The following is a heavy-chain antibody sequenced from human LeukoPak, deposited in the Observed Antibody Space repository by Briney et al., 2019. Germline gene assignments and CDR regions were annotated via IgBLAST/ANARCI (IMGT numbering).Heavy chain of an antibody. V-gene: IGHV5-51*01. CDR3: ARLRPQDAFDI. Sequence: GESLKISCKGSGYSFPNYWIGWVRQLPGKGLEWMGIIYPGDSDTRYSPSFQGQVTISADKSISTAYLQWNSLKASDTAMYYCARLRPQDAFDIWGQGTMVSVSS. J-gene: IGHJ3*02. CDR2: IYPGDSDT. CDR1: GYSFPNYW.